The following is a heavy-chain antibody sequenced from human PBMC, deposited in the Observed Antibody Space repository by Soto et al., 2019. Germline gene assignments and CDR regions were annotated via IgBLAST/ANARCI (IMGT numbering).Heavy chain of an antibody. CDR2: TYYRSKWYN. V-gene: IGHV6-1*01. CDR1: GDRVSINSAA. Sequence: SETLSLTCDISGDRVSINSAAWNWIRHSPSRGLEWLGRTYYRSKWYNHYAVSVKSRITVNPDTSKNQFSLQLNSVTPEDTAVYYCARSGPGGYIDYWGQGNLVTVSA. D-gene: IGHD3-22*01. CDR3: ARSGPGGYIDY. J-gene: IGHJ4*02.